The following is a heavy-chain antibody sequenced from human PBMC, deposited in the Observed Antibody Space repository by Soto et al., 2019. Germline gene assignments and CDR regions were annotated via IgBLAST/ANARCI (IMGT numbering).Heavy chain of an antibody. CDR1: SGSIGTYF. D-gene: IGHD1-26*01. J-gene: IGHJ3*02. V-gene: IGHV4-59*01. CDR3: ARGRGGTYDAFDI. Sequence: QVQLRESGPGLVKPSETLSLTCTVSSGSIGTYFWSWIRQPPGKGLEWIGYIYYSGTTNYNPSLKRRVTIFLDTSKNQLSLRLSSVTAADTAVYYCARGRGGTYDAFDIWGQGTLVTVSS. CDR2: IYYSGTT.